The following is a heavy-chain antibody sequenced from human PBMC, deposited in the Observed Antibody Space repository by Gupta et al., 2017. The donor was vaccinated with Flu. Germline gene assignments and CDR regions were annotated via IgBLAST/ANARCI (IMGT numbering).Heavy chain of an antibody. Sequence: EVQLVESGGGLVQPGGSLRLSCAASGFTFSSYDMHWVRQATGKGLEWVSAIGTAGDTYYPGSVKGRFTISRENAKNSLYLQMNSLRAGDTAVYYCARGLVATTPCFDYWGQGTLVTVSS. CDR1: GFTFSSYD. CDR3: ARGLVATTPCFDY. J-gene: IGHJ4*02. CDR2: IGTAGDT. D-gene: IGHD5-12*01. V-gene: IGHV3-13*04.